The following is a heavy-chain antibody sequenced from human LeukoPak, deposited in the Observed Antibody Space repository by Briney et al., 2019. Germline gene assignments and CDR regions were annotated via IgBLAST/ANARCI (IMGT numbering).Heavy chain of an antibody. CDR3: AARYYYDSSGSHSPC. V-gene: IGHV3-23*01. CDR2: ISVSGSST. J-gene: IGHJ4*02. CDR1: GITFSSYA. Sequence: GGSLRLSCAASGITFSSYAMGWVRQAPGKGLEWVSAISVSGSSTDYADPVKGRFTISRDNSKSTLYLQMNSLRAEDTAVYYCAARYYYDSSGSHSPCWGQGTLVTVSS. D-gene: IGHD3-22*01.